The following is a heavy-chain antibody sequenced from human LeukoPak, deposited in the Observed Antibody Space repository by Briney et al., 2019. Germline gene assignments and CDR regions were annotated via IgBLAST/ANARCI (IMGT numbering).Heavy chain of an antibody. CDR3: ARSPRGGSGSYFNNWFDP. CDR2: ISYDGSNK. CDR1: GFTFSSYG. D-gene: IGHD3-10*01. V-gene: IGHV3-30*03. Sequence: AGGSLRLSCAASGFTFSSYGMHWVRQAPGKGLEWVAVISYDGSNKYYADSVKGRFTISRDNSKNTLYLQMNSLRAEDTAVYYCARSPRGGSGSYFNNWFDPWGQGTLVTVSS. J-gene: IGHJ5*02.